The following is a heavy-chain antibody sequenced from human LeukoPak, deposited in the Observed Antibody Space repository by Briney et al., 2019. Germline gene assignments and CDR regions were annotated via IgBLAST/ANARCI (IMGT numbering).Heavy chain of an antibody. D-gene: IGHD3-22*01. CDR2: ISGSGGST. Sequence: GGSLGLSCAASGFTFSSYAMSWVRQAPGKGLEWVSAISGSGGSTYYADSVKGRFTISRDNSKNTLYLQMNSLRAEDTAVYYCAKDPYYYDSSGYYYPTFFDYWGQGTLVTVSS. J-gene: IGHJ4*02. V-gene: IGHV3-23*01. CDR1: GFTFSSYA. CDR3: AKDPYYYDSSGYYYPTFFDY.